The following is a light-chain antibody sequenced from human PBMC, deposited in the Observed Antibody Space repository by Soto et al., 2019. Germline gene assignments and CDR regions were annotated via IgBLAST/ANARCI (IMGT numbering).Light chain of an antibody. CDR3: HQRNK. Sequence: EVVLTQSPSTLALAPLEISTLSCRASQFLSSYLAWYQQKPGQPPRLLIYDTSNRATGIPARFSGSRSGTDFTLTISSLEPEDFGVYFCHQRNKFGQGRRLENK. CDR2: DTS. CDR1: QFLSSY. J-gene: IGKJ5*01. V-gene: IGKV3-11*01.